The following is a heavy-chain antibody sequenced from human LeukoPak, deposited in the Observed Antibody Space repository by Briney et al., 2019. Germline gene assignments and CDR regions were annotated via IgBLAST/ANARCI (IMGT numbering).Heavy chain of an antibody. D-gene: IGHD3-10*01. CDR3: ARWSGSFGYFDY. CDR1: GFTVNSNY. V-gene: IGHV3-66*01. J-gene: IGHJ4*02. CDR2: IYSGGST. Sequence: PGGSLRLSCAASGFTVNSNYMSWVRQAPGKGLEWVSVIYSGGSTYYADSVRGRFTISRDNSKNTLYLQMNSLRAEDTAVYYCARWSGSFGYFDYWGQGTLVTVSS.